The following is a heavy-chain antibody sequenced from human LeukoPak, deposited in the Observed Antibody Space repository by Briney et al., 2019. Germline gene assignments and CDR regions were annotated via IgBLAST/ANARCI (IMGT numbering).Heavy chain of an antibody. D-gene: IGHD3-22*01. CDR1: GFTVNRNY. CDR3: AGSSAYYPDAFDI. Sequence: PGGSLRLSCAASGFTVNRNYMSWVRQAPGKGLEWVSVIYSGGVTYYADSAKGRFTISRDNSKNTLYLQMNSLRADDTAVYYCAGSSAYYPDAFDIWGQGTMVSVSS. CDR2: IYSGGVT. V-gene: IGHV3-53*01. J-gene: IGHJ3*02.